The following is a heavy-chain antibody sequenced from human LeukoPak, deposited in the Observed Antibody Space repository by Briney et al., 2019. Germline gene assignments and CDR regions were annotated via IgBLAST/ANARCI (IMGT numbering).Heavy chain of an antibody. CDR3: ARGGYEYYYGSGSSNQIDY. V-gene: IGHV1-2*02. J-gene: IGHJ4*02. CDR1: GYTFTGYN. Sequence: ASVKVSCKASGYTFTGYNIHWVRQAPGQGLEWMGWINPHSGGTNYAQTFQGRVTMTRDTSISTAYMELSRLRSDDTAVYYCARGGYEYYYGSGSSNQIDYWGQGTLVTVSS. D-gene: IGHD3-10*01. CDR2: INPHSGGT.